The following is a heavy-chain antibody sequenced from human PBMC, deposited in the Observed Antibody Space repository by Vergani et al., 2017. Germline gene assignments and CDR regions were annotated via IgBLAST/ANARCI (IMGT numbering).Heavy chain of an antibody. Sequence: QVQLHESGPGLVKPSETLSLICSVSGVSMQSGSFYWTWIRQTAERSVEWIGRVYPSGTTKYNPSLNGRVTICVDKSKNLLSLRLNSVTAADTAVYYCARGETRTDWFDPWGQGTLVTVSS. CDR2: VYPSGTT. V-gene: IGHV4-61*02. CDR3: ARGETRTDWFDP. J-gene: IGHJ5*02. D-gene: IGHD3/OR15-3a*01. CDR1: GVSMQSGSFY.